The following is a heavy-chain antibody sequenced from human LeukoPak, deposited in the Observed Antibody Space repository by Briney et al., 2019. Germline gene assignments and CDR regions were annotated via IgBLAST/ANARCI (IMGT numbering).Heavy chain of an antibody. CDR3: GKTTTGYSSGQKPAWPVDY. CDR2: IFGSGGSA. V-gene: IGHV3-23*01. D-gene: IGHD6-19*01. Sequence: GGSLRLSCEASGFTFGSYAMYWVRQAPGKGLEWVAGIFGSGGSAHYADSAKGRFTVSRDNSKNTVYLQINSLRAEDTAVYYCGKTTTGYSSGQKPAWPVDYWGQGTLVTVSS. J-gene: IGHJ4*02. CDR1: GFTFGSYA.